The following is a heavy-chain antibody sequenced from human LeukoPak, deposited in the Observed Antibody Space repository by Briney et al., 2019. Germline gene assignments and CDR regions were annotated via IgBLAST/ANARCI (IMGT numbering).Heavy chain of an antibody. CDR1: GGSISRSRDY. CDR2: IYYSGST. D-gene: IGHD3-10*01. Sequence: SETLSLTCTVSGGSISRSRDYWGWIRQPPGKGLEWIGSIYYSGSTYYNPSLKSRVTISGDTSKNRFSLKLSSVTAADTAVYYCARDLMVRGPMDVWGKGTTVTVSS. CDR3: ARDLMVRGPMDV. J-gene: IGHJ6*03. V-gene: IGHV4-39*07.